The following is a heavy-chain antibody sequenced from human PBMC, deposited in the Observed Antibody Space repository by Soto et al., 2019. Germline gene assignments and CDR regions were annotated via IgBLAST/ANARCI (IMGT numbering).Heavy chain of an antibody. J-gene: IGHJ5*02. V-gene: IGHV1-46*01. CDR3: ARSSGGNFGIIIEGSNWFDP. D-gene: IGHD3-3*01. CDR1: GDTFTSYY. Sequence: ASVKVSCKAPGDTFTSYYLNWVRQAPGQGLEWMGVINPHGGSTKYAQKFQGRITMTRDTSRSTVYMELSSPRSDDTAIYYCARSSGGNFGIIIEGSNWFDPWGQGTLVTVSS. CDR2: INPHGGST.